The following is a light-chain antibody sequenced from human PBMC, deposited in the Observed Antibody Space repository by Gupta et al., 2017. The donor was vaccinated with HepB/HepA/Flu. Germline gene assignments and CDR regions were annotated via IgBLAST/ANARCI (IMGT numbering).Light chain of an antibody. Sequence: SYELXQPPSVSVSPGQTASISCSGHKLGDKYTFWYQQKPGQSPLLVIYQDSKRPSGIPERFSGSSSGNTATLTISGTQAMDEAEYYCQVWDSTTGVFGPGTKVTVL. CDR2: QDS. CDR3: QVWDSTTGV. J-gene: IGLJ1*01. CDR1: KLGDKY. V-gene: IGLV3-1*01.